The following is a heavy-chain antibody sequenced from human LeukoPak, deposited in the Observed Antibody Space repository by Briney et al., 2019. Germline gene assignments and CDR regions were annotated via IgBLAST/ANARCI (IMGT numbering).Heavy chain of an antibody. CDR2: ISYSGST. Sequence: SETLSLTCTVSGGSISGFYWSWIRQPPGKGLEWIGFISYSGSTNYNPSLKGRVTMSVDTSKNQISLKLTSVTAADTALYYCARDLGTNYRNYNYGMDVWGQGTTVTVSS. J-gene: IGHJ6*02. D-gene: IGHD4/OR15-4a*01. CDR3: ARDLGTNYRNYNYGMDV. CDR1: GGSISGFY. V-gene: IGHV4-59*01.